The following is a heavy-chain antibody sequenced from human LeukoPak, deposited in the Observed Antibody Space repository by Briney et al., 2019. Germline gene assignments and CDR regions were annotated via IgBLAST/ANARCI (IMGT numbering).Heavy chain of an antibody. CDR1: GFTFNSYA. J-gene: IGHJ6*02. D-gene: IGHD2-2*01. CDR3: ARVGYCSSTSCSYYYYYGMDV. V-gene: IGHV3-30-3*01. Sequence: GGSLRLSCAASGFTFNSYAMHWVRQAPGKGLEWVAVISYDGSNKYYADSVKGRFTISRDNSKNTLYLQMNSLRAEDTAVYYCARVGYCSSTSCSYYYYYGMDVWGQGTTVTVSS. CDR2: ISYDGSNK.